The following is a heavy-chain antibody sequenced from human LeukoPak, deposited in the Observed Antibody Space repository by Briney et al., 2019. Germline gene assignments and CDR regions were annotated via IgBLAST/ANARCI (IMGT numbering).Heavy chain of an antibody. CDR2: MSSNYSTI. Sequence: GESLTLSCTASGCTFSDYNKSWSRQPQAQGKEWVSFMSSNYSTINYSNSVKSRCIIIRENAKNTLYLLKNSLIAEDTAVYYCASYRFSGSYFDPWGQGTLVTVSS. J-gene: IGHJ5*02. CDR1: GCTFSDYN. D-gene: IGHD1-26*01. CDR3: ASYRFSGSYFDP. V-gene: IGHV3-11*01.